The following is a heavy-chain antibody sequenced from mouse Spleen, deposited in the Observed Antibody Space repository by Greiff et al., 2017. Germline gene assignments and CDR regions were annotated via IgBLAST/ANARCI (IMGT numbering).Heavy chain of an antibody. V-gene: IGHV14-1*02. CDR2: IDPENGNT. J-gene: IGHJ4*01. CDR3: ARSEYGSSSAMDY. Sequence: EVQLQESGAELVRPGALVKLSCKASGFNIKDYYMHWVKQRPEQGLEWIGWIDPENGNTIYDPKFQGKASITADTSSNTAYLQLSSLTSEDTAVYYCARSEYGSSSAMDYRGQGTSVTVSS. D-gene: IGHD1-1*01. CDR1: GFNIKDYY.